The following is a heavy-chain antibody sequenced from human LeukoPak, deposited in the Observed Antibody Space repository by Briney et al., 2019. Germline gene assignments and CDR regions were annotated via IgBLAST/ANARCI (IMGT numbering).Heavy chain of an antibody. CDR1: GYIFTAYY. J-gene: IGHJ4*02. CDR2: INPNSGGT. CDR3: ARGYYASGEGY. Sequence: ASVKVSCKASGYIFTAYYMHWVRQAPGQGLKWMGWINPNSGGTNYAQKFQGRVTMTRDTSISTAYMELSSLRSDDTAVYYCARGYYASGEGYWGQGTLVTVSS. V-gene: IGHV1-2*02. D-gene: IGHD3-10*01.